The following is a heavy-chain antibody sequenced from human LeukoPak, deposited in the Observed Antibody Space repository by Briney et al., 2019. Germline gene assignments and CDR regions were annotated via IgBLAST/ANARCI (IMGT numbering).Heavy chain of an antibody. Sequence: GGSLRLSCAASGFTFSSYGMHWVRQAPGKGLEWVAVISYDGSNKYYADSVKGRFTISRDNAKNSLYLQMNSLRAGDTAVYYCARALWFGETFPAYWGQGTLVTVSS. D-gene: IGHD3-10*01. CDR3: ARALWFGETFPAY. V-gene: IGHV3-30*03. J-gene: IGHJ4*02. CDR1: GFTFSSYG. CDR2: ISYDGSNK.